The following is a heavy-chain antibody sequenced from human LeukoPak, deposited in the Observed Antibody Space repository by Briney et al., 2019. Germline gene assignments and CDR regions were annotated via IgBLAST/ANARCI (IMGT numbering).Heavy chain of an antibody. J-gene: IGHJ4*02. D-gene: IGHD3-10*01. CDR2: INHSGST. Sequence: SETLSLTCAVYGGSFSGYYWSWIRQPPGKGLEWIGEINHSGSTNYNPSLKSRVTISVDTSKNQFSLKLSPVTAADTAVYYCARTPYGSGSPPRFDYWGQGTLVTVSS. V-gene: IGHV4-34*01. CDR3: ARTPYGSGSPPRFDY. CDR1: GGSFSGYY.